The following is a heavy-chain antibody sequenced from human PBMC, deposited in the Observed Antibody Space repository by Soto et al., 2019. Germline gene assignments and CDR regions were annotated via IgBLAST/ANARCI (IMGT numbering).Heavy chain of an antibody. CDR2: ISPLFSTT. Sequence: QVQLVQSGAEVKEPGSSVKVSCKASGDLFNNHAFNWVRQAPGQGLEWMGRISPLFSTTNYAQKFQGRVTIGADELTTIVYLEVNNLESDDTAIYYCTASSAIAAAGNFKFWGQGTLVTVSP. V-gene: IGHV1-69*01. CDR3: TASSAIAAAGNFKF. J-gene: IGHJ4*02. CDR1: GDLFNNHA. D-gene: IGHD6-13*01.